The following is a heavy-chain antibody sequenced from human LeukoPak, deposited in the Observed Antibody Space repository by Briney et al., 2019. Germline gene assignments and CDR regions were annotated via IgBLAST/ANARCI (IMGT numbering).Heavy chain of an antibody. J-gene: IGHJ4*02. CDR1: GGTFSSYA. Sequence: ASVKVSCKASGGTFSSYAISWVRQAPGQGLEWMGGIIPIFGTANYAQKFQGRVTITADESTSTAYMELSSLRSEDTAVYYCAREYDSTSAFDYWGQGTLVTVSS. V-gene: IGHV1-69*13. CDR2: IIPIFGTA. CDR3: AREYDSTSAFDY. D-gene: IGHD3-22*01.